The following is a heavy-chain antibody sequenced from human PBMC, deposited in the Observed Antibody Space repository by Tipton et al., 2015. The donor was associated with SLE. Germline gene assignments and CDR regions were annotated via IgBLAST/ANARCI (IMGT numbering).Heavy chain of an antibody. D-gene: IGHD3-16*01. V-gene: IGHV3-21*03. CDR3: ARGILASYEGSDY. J-gene: IGHJ4*02. Sequence: SLRLSCAASGFTFSSYSMNWVRQAPGKGLEWVSSISSSSSYIYYADSVKGRFTISRDNAKNSLYLQMNSLRAEDTAVDYCARGILASYEGSDYWGQRTLVTVSS. CDR1: GFTFSSYS. CDR2: ISSSSSYI.